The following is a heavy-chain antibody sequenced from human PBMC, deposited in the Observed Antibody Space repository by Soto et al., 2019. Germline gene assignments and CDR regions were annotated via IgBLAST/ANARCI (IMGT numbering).Heavy chain of an antibody. D-gene: IGHD3-10*01. CDR3: ARWSGYYGPATHYEVSRGNDAFDI. CDR2: ISSSGDDT. CDR1: GFTFTNYY. V-gene: IGHV3-21*01. J-gene: IGHJ3*02. Sequence: PGGSLRLSCAASGFTFTNYYMNWVRQAPGKGLEWVSSISSSGDDTYYADSVKGRFTISRDNAQNSLYLQMNSLRAEDTAVYYCARWSGYYGPATHYEVSRGNDAFDIWGQGTMVTVSS.